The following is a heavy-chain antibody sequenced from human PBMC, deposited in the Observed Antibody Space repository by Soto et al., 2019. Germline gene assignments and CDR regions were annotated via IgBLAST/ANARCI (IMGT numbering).Heavy chain of an antibody. CDR1: GYTFSSYG. CDR3: VRESSGWYAMGY. Sequence: GASVKVSCKASGYTFSSYGISWVRQAPGQGLEWMGWISAYNGNTNYAQKLQGRVTMTTDTSTSTAYMELRSLRSDDTAVYYCVRESSGWYAMGYWGQGTLVTAPQ. V-gene: IGHV1-18*04. CDR2: ISAYNGNT. D-gene: IGHD6-19*01. J-gene: IGHJ4*02.